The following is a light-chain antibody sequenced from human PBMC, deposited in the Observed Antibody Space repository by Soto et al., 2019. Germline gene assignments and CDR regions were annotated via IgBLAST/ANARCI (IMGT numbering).Light chain of an antibody. CDR2: GAS. V-gene: IGKV3D-15*01. Sequence: EILMTQSPATLSVSPGERATLSCRASQSVNSNLAWDQQKPGQAPRLLIYGASTRATGIPARLSGSGSGTEFTLTISSLQSEDFAVYFCQQYNNWPQTVGRGTNLEIK. CDR3: QQYNNWPQT. J-gene: IGKJ2*01. CDR1: QSVNSN.